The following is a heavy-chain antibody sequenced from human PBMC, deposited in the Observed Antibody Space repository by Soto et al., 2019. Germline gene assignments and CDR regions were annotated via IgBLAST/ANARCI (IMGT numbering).Heavy chain of an antibody. Sequence: QVQLVQSGAEVKKPGSSVKVSCKASGGTFSSYAISWVRQAPGQGLEWMGGIIPIFGTPDYAQRFQGRVTITADESTSTLYMELSSPRSEDTAVYYCARHLGGNHYYYGMDVWGQGTTVTVSS. CDR2: IIPIFGTP. J-gene: IGHJ6*02. D-gene: IGHD3-16*01. V-gene: IGHV1-69*12. CDR1: GGTFSSYA. CDR3: ARHLGGNHYYYGMDV.